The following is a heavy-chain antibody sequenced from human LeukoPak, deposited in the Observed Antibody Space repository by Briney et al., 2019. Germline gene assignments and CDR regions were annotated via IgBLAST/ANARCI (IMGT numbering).Heavy chain of an antibody. D-gene: IGHD6-13*01. Sequence: GASVKASCKASGGTFSSYAISWVRQAPGQGLEWMGGIIPIFGTANYAQKFQGRVTITADESTSTAYMELSSLRSEDTAVYYCARTGYSSSWYTIDYWGQGTLVTVSS. CDR1: GGTFSSYA. CDR2: IIPIFGTA. CDR3: ARTGYSSSWYTIDY. V-gene: IGHV1-69*13. J-gene: IGHJ4*02.